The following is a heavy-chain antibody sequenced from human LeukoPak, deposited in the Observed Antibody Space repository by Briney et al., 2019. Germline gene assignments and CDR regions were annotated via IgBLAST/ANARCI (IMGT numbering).Heavy chain of an antibody. CDR1: GFTFSTYW. J-gene: IGHJ6*03. Sequence: PGGSLRLSCAASGFTFSTYWMHWVRQAPGTGLVWVSRIGSDGTNTYYADSVKGRFSISRDNAKNTLYLQMNSLRAEDTAVYYCARVYYYYYMDVWGKGTTVAVSS. V-gene: IGHV3-74*01. CDR2: IGSDGTNT. CDR3: ARVYYYYYMDV.